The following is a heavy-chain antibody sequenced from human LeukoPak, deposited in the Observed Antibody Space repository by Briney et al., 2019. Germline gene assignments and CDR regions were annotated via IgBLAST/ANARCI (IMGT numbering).Heavy chain of an antibody. Sequence: GGSLRLSCAASGFTFDDYAMHWVRQVPGKGLECVSGISCNSGSIGYADSVKGRFTISRDNAKSSLYLQMNSLRAEDTAVYYCAKGDYVWGSYRLDYWGQGTLVTVSS. CDR2: ISCNSGSI. D-gene: IGHD3-16*02. CDR1: GFTFDDYA. CDR3: AKGDYVWGSYRLDY. V-gene: IGHV3-9*01. J-gene: IGHJ4*02.